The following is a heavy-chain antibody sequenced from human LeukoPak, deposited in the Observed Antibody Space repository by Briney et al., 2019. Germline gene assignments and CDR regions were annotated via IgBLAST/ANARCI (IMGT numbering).Heavy chain of an antibody. CDR2: ISYDGGNK. J-gene: IGHJ4*02. CDR3: AKDLSGSYVSDY. D-gene: IGHD1-26*01. CDR1: GFIFSSYA. Sequence: GGSLRLSCAASGFIFSSYAMRWARQAPGKGLEWVAVISYDGGNKYYADSVKGRFTISRDNSKNTLYLQMNSLRAEDTAVYYCAKDLSGSYVSDYWGQGTLVTVSS. V-gene: IGHV3-30*04.